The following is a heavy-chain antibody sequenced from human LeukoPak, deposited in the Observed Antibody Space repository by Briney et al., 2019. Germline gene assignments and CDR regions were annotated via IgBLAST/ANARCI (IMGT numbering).Heavy chain of an antibody. J-gene: IGHJ5*02. CDR1: GYTFTSYD. Sequence: APVKVSCKASGYTFTSYDINCVRQATGQGLAWMGWMNPNSGNTGYAQKFQGRVTMTRNTSISTAYMELSSLRSEDTAVYYCARGGYYYDTNWFDPWGQGTLVTVSS. D-gene: IGHD3-22*01. V-gene: IGHV1-8*01. CDR3: ARGGYYYDTNWFDP. CDR2: MNPNSGNT.